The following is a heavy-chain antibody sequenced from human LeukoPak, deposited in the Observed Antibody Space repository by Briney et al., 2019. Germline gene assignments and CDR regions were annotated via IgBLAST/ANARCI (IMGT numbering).Heavy chain of an antibody. J-gene: IGHJ4*02. D-gene: IGHD3-22*01. Sequence: SETLSLTCTVSGGSISSYYWSWIRQPPGKGLEWIGYIYYNGITNYNPSLKSRVTISVDTSKNQFSLKLTSVTAADTAVYYCARLGSSGYSDYWGQGTLVIVSS. CDR1: GGSISSYY. CDR2: IYYNGIT. CDR3: ARLGSSGYSDY. V-gene: IGHV4-59*08.